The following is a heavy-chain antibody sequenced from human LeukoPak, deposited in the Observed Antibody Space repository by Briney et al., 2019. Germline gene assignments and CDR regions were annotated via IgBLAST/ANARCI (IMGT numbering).Heavy chain of an antibody. V-gene: IGHV1-8*01. CDR3: ARVPSGGNKFDP. CDR1: GYSITNYA. CDR2: MNPNSANT. Sequence: ASVKVSCKASGYSITNYAVLWVRQAPGQGLEWMEWMNPNSANTGYAQKFQGRVTMTRNTSISTAYMELSSLRSEDTAVYYCARVPSGGNKFDPWGQGTLVTVSS. J-gene: IGHJ5*02. D-gene: IGHD6-25*01.